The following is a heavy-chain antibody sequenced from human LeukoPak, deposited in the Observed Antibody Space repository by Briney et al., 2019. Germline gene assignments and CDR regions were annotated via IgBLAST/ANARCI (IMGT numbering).Heavy chain of an antibody. V-gene: IGHV4-59*08. CDR2: LWYSGST. CDR3: ARHREDYYYYGMDV. Sequence: SSETLSLTCTVSGVSIGSYDWRWLRQSPGKGLEWLGYLWYSGSTDYNPSLKSRVTISVDTPKNQFSLNLSSVTAADTAVYYCARHREDYYYYGMDVWGQGTTVTVSS. CDR1: GVSIGSYD. J-gene: IGHJ6*02.